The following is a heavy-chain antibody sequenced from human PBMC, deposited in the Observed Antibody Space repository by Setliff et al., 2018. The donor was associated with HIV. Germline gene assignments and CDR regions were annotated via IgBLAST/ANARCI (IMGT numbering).Heavy chain of an antibody. CDR1: GGSFSGYY. D-gene: IGHD6-6*01. CDR2: INHRGIA. Sequence: PSETLSLTCAVYGGSFSGYYWTWIRQSPSGLEWIGEINHRGIANSSPSLKSRVTISIDTSKNQFSLRLTSVTAADTALYSCARAQIAAPRPYEYWGQGTLVTVSS. CDR3: ARAQIAAPRPYEY. J-gene: IGHJ4*02. V-gene: IGHV4-34*01.